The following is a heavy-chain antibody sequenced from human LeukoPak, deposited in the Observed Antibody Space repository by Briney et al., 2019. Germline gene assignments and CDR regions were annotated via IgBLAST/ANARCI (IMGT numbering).Heavy chain of an antibody. Sequence: LEILSLTCTVSGGSISSYYWSWIRQPPGKGLEWIGYIYYSGSTNYNPSLKSRVTISVDTSKNQFSLKLSSVTAADTAVDYCVREAAQYYYDWSGYYYFYYYYYMDVWGKGNTVTVSS. CDR3: VREAAQYYYDWSGYYYFYYYYYMDV. V-gene: IGHV4-59*01. CDR1: GGSISSYY. CDR2: IYYSGST. J-gene: IGHJ6*03. D-gene: IGHD3-22*01.